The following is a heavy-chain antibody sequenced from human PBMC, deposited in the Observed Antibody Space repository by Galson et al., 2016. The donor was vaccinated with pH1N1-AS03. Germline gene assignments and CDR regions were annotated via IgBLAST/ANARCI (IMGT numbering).Heavy chain of an antibody. J-gene: IGHJ6*02. CDR3: ARGPTRVATIKGQTYGLDV. D-gene: IGHD5-12*01. V-gene: IGHV4-59*01. Sequence: SETLSLTCTVSGGSISSYYWSWIRQSPGKGLEWIGYIYYIGSTNYNPSLKRRVTISVDTSKTLLSLELTSVTSAGTAVYYCARGPTRVATIKGQTYGLDVWGQGTTVTVSS. CDR2: IYYIGST. CDR1: GGSISSYY.